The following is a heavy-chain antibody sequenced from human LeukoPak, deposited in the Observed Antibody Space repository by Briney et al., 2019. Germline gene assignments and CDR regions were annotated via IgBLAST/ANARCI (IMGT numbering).Heavy chain of an antibody. CDR3: ARGRGYSYAIDIL. J-gene: IGHJ4*02. Sequence: ASVKVSCKASGYTFTSYAMHWVRQAPGQRLEWMGWINAGNGNTKYSQKFQGRVTITRDTSASTAYMELSSLRSEDTAVYYCARGRGYSYAIDILWGQGTLVTVSS. CDR2: INAGNGNT. D-gene: IGHD5-18*01. CDR1: GYTFTSYA. V-gene: IGHV1-3*01.